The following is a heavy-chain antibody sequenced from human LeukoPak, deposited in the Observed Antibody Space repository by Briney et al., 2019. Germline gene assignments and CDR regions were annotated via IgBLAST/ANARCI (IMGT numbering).Heavy chain of an antibody. D-gene: IGHD3-9*01. CDR1: GFTFSSYA. CDR2: ISYDGSNK. V-gene: IGHV3-30-3*01. J-gene: IGHJ4*02. CDR3: AREARYFDWFIY. Sequence: GGSLRLSCAASGFTFSSYAMHWVRQAPGKGLEWVAVISYDGSNKYYADSVKGRFTISRDNSKNTPYLQMNSLRAEDTAVYYCAREARYFDWFIYWGQGTLVTVSS.